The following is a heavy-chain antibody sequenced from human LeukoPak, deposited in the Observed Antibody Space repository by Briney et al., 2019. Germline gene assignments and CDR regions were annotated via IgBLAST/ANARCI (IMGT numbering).Heavy chain of an antibody. CDR3: AREGGLIIPYDY. D-gene: IGHD3-3*01. CDR1: GFAFSRFG. Sequence: GGSLRLSCAASGFAFSRFGIHWVRQAPGKGLEWVSSISSTSDYIYYADSVRGRFTISRDNAKDSLYLQKNSLRAEDTATYFRAREGGLIIPYDYWGQGTLVTVSS. CDR2: ISSTSDYI. V-gene: IGHV3-21*01. J-gene: IGHJ4*02.